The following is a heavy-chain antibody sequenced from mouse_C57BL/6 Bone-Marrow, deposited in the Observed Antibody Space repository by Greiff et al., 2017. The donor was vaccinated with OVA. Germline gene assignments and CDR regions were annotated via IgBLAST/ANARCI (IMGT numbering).Heavy chain of an antibody. CDR1: GFTFSSYA. J-gene: IGHJ1*03. V-gene: IGHV5-4*03. Sequence: EVMLVESGGGLVKPGGSLKLSCAASGFTFSSYAMSWVRQTPEKRLEWVATISDGGSYTYYPDNVKGRFTISRDNAQNNLYLQMSHLKSEDTAMYYCARRDGYFPDVWGTGTTVTVSS. D-gene: IGHD2-3*01. CDR2: ISDGGSYT. CDR3: ARRDGYFPDV.